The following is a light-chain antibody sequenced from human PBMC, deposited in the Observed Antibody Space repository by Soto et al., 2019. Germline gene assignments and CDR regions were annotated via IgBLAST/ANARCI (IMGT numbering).Light chain of an antibody. Sequence: QSALTQPPSASGSPGQSVTISCTGTSSDVGGYNHVSWYQQHPGKAPKLMIYDVSKRPSGVPDRFSGSKSGNTASLTISGLQAEDEADYYCCSYAGSYTHYVFGTGTKLTVL. J-gene: IGLJ1*01. CDR1: SSDVGGYNH. V-gene: IGLV2-11*01. CDR3: CSYAGSYTHYV. CDR2: DVS.